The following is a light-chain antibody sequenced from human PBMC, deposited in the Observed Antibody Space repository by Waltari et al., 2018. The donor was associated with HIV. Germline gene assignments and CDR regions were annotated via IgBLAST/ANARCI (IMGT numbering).Light chain of an antibody. Sequence: IVLTQSPGALSLSPGERATLSCRASQNVTRHSLAWYQHKPGQAPRLLIYDASIRATGIPDRFSGGGSGTDFTLTISRLEPEDFAVYYCQQYNSSPLTFGGGTKVEIK. CDR1: QNVTRHS. J-gene: IGKJ4*01. CDR2: DAS. V-gene: IGKV3-20*01. CDR3: QQYNSSPLT.